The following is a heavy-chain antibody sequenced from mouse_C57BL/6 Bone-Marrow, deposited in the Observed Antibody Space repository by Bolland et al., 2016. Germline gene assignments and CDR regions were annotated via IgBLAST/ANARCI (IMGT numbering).Heavy chain of an antibody. CDR3: SEDSAVYYCAGYYSLDY. V-gene: IGHV1-87*01. D-gene: IGHD2-3*01. Sequence: PGNGDTSYNQKFKGKATLTADKSSSTAYMQLSSLTSEDSAVYYCAGYYSLDYWGQGTT. J-gene: IGHJ2*01.